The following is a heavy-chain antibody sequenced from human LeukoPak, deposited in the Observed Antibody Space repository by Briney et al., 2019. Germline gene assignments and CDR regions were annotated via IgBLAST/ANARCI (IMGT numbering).Heavy chain of an antibody. V-gene: IGHV3-33*01. CDR3: ARDPIQLAHFDY. D-gene: IGHD2-2*01. CDR1: GFTFSNFG. J-gene: IGHJ4*02. CDR2: IWYDGSND. Sequence: PGGSLRLSCAASGFTFSNFGMYWVRQAPGKGLEWVAVIWYDGSNDDYADSVKGRFTISRDNAKNSLYLQMNSLRAEDTAVYYCARDPIQLAHFDYWGQGTLVTVSS.